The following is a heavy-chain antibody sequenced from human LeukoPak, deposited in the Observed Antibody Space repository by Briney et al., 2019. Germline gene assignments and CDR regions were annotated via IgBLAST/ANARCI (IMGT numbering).Heavy chain of an antibody. V-gene: IGHV4-59*08. Sequence: PSETLSLTCTVSGGSISSYYWSWIRQPPGKGLEWIGYIYYSGSTNYNPSLKSRVTISVDTSKNQSSLKLSSVTAADTAVYYCATQAVDTAMVTGWFDPWGQGTLVTVSS. CDR3: ATQAVDTAMVTGWFDP. CDR1: GGSISSYY. CDR2: IYYSGST. D-gene: IGHD5-18*01. J-gene: IGHJ5*02.